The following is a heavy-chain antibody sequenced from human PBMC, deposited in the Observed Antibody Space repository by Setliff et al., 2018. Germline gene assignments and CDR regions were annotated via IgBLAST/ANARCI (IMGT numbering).Heavy chain of an antibody. Sequence: PVGSLRLSCAASGFTLRDNWMNWVRQGPGKGLVWVSYINNDGSSTVYADSVKGRFTISRDNAKNTLYLQMDSLRAEDTATYYCVRDGAGAFDYWGPGTLVTVSS. V-gene: IGHV3-74*01. J-gene: IGHJ4*02. CDR3: VRDGAGAFDY. CDR2: INNDGSST. CDR1: GFTLRDNW. D-gene: IGHD1-26*01.